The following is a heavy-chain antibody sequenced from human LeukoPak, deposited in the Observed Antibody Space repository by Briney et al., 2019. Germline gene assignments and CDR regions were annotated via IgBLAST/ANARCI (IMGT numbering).Heavy chain of an antibody. D-gene: IGHD6-13*01. CDR1: GGSFSGYY. Sequence: SETLSLTCAVYGGSFSGYYWSWIRQPPGKGLEWIGYIYYSGSTNYNPSLKSRVTISVDTSKNQFALKLSSVTAADTAVYYCARGSAAGIQGYWGQGTLVTVSS. V-gene: IGHV4-59*01. CDR2: IYYSGST. CDR3: ARGSAAGIQGY. J-gene: IGHJ4*02.